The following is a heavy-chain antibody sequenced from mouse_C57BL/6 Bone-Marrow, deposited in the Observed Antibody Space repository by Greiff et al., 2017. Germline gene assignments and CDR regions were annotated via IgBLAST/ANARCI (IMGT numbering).Heavy chain of an antibody. CDR1: DYTFTSYG. D-gene: IGHD1-1*01. CDR2: INPRSGNT. CDR3: ARDYGSYFDY. Sequence: VQLVESGAELARPGASVKLSCKASDYTFTSYGISWVKQRTGQGLEWIGEINPRSGNTYYNEKFKGKATLTADKSSSTAYMELRSLTSEDSAVYFCARDYGSYFDYWGQGTTLTVSS. J-gene: IGHJ2*01. V-gene: IGHV1-81*01.